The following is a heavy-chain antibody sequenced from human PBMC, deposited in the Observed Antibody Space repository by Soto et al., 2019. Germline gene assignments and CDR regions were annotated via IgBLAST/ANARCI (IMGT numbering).Heavy chain of an antibody. J-gene: IGHJ4*02. V-gene: IGHV1-58*01. CDR2: LVVGSGNT. Sequence: GASVKVSCKASGFTFTSSAVQWVRPARLRRLEWIVWLVVGSGNTNYAQKFQERVTITRDMSTSKAYMELSSLRSEDTAVYYCAAAMVTESPFDYWGQGPLVTVSS. D-gene: IGHD5-18*01. CDR1: GFTFTSSA. CDR3: AAAMVTESPFDY.